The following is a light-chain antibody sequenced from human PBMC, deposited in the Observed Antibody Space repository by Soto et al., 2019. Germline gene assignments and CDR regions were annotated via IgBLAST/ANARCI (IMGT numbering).Light chain of an antibody. CDR1: QSHVYSDGKTY. J-gene: IGKJ4*01. V-gene: IGKV2-30*01. Sequence: DIVMTQSPLSLPATLGQPASISCRSSQSHVYSDGKTYLSWFQQRPGQSPRRLIYHVSNRDSGVPDRFSGSGSGTDFTLKISRVEAEDVGVYYCMQAKAWPLTFGGGTKVEIK. CDR2: HVS. CDR3: MQAKAWPLT.